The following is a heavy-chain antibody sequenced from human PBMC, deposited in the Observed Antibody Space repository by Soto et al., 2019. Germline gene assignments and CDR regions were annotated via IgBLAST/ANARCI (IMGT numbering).Heavy chain of an antibody. CDR2: IYYSGST. D-gene: IGHD3-10*01. J-gene: IGHJ6*03. Sequence: SETLCLTCTVSGGSISSYDLSWIRQPPGKGLEWIGYIYYSGSTNYNPSLKSRVTISVDTSKNQFSLKLSSVTAADTAVYYCARGTYYYGSAFYYYYYMDVWGKGTTVTVSS. CDR1: GGSISSYD. CDR3: ARGTYYYGSAFYYYYYMDV. V-gene: IGHV4-59*01.